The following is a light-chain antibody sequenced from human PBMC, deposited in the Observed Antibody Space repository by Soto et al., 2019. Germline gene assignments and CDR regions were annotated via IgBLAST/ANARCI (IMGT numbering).Light chain of an antibody. V-gene: IGKV1-9*01. CDR2: AAY. J-gene: IGKJ2*01. CDR3: QQLNSYPS. CDR1: QGISSY. Sequence: IQLTQSPSSLSASVGDRVTITCRASQGISSYLAWYQQKPGKAPKLLIYAAYTLQSGVPSRFSGSGSGTDFTLTISSLQPEDFTTYYCQQLNSYPSFGQGTKLEIK.